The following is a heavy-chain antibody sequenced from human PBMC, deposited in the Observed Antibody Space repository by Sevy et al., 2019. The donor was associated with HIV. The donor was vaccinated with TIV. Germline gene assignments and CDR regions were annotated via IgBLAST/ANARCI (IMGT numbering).Heavy chain of an antibody. Sequence: SDTLSLTCTVSGGSISSGDYYWSWIRQPPGKGLEWIGYIYYSGSTYYNPSLKSRVIISVDTSKNQFSLKLSSVTAADTAVYYCASCYDSSGPFDYWGQGTLVTVSS. CDR1: GGSISSGDYY. D-gene: IGHD3-22*01. V-gene: IGHV4-30-4*02. CDR2: IYYSGST. J-gene: IGHJ4*02. CDR3: ASCYDSSGPFDY.